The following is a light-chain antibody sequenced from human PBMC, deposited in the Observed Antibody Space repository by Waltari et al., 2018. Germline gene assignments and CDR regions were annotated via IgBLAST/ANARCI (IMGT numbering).Light chain of an antibody. V-gene: IGLV1-51*02. CDR1: HSNIGNNY. J-gene: IGLJ7*01. CDR2: EDS. Sequence: QSVLTQPPSVSAAPGQRVTISCSGGHSNIGNNYVPWYRQFPGTAPKLLIYEDSERPSGVPGRFSGSKSGTSATLDITGRQAGDEADYYCGTWDSSLSGAVFGGGTHLTVL. CDR3: GTWDSSLSGAV.